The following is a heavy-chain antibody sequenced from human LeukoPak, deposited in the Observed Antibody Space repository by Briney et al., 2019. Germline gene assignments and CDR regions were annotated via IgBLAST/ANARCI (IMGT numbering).Heavy chain of an antibody. V-gene: IGHV4-38-2*01. CDR1: GYSIISGYY. J-gene: IGHJ4*02. CDR2: IYHSGST. D-gene: IGHD5-12*01. CDR3: ARAARYSGYDGLLKRYYFDY. Sequence: PSETLSLTCAASGYSIISGYYWSWIRQPPGKGLEWIGSIYHSGSTYYKPSLKSRVTISVDTSKNQFSLKLSSVTAADTAVYYCARAARYSGYDGLLKRYYFDYWGQGTLVTVSS.